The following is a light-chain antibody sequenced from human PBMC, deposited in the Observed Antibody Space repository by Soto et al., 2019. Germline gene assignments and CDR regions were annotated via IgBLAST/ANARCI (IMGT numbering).Light chain of an antibody. CDR1: QSVSSY. J-gene: IGKJ1*01. CDR2: DAS. Sequence: ENVLTQSPATLSLSPGERATLSCRASQSVSSYLAWYQQQPGQAPRLLIYDASNRATGIPARFSGSGSGTDFTLTISSLEPEDFAVYYCQQRSNWPGTFGQGTKVEIK. V-gene: IGKV3-11*01. CDR3: QQRSNWPGT.